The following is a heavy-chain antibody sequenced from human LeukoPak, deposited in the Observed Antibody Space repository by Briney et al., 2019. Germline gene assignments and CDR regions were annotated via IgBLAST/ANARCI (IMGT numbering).Heavy chain of an antibody. CDR2: IYYSGST. V-gene: IGHV4-59*12. J-gene: IGHJ6*03. CDR3: ARGPRLRIAAAGTYYYYYMDV. D-gene: IGHD6-13*01. Sequence: SETLSLTCTVSGGSISSYYWSWIRQPPGKGLEWIGYIYYSGSTNYNPSLKSRVTISVDTSKNQFSLKLSSVTAADTAVYYCARGPRLRIAAAGTYYYYYMDVWGKGTTVTVSS. CDR1: GGSISSYY.